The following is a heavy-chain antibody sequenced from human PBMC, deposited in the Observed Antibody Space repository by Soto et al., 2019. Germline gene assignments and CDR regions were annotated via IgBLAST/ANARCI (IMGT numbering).Heavy chain of an antibody. J-gene: IGHJ4*02. CDR3: ARLAVAGTHYFAN. CDR2: ITHSGSII. CDR1: GFSFSDYY. V-gene: IGHV3-11*01. Sequence: QVQLVESGGGLVKPGGSLRLSCAASGFSFSDYYMSWIRQAPGKGLECVSYITHSGSIIHYADSVKGRFTISRDNTKNSLYLQMNSLRAEDTAVYYCARLAVAGTHYFANWGQGTLVTVSS. D-gene: IGHD6-19*01.